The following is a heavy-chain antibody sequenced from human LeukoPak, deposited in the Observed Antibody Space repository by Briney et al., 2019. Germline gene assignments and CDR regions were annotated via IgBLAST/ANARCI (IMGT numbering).Heavy chain of an antibody. J-gene: IGHJ3*02. CDR2: IYYSGTT. Sequence: TSETLSLTCTVSSGSISSYYWSWLRQPPGKELEWIGYIYYSGTTNYNPSLNSRVTISLDASKKQLSLTLKSVTAADTAIYYCASLELIGEKRGAFHNWGQGTMVTVSS. D-gene: IGHD1-26*01. CDR1: SGSISSYY. CDR3: ASLELIGEKRGAFHN. V-gene: IGHV4-59*01.